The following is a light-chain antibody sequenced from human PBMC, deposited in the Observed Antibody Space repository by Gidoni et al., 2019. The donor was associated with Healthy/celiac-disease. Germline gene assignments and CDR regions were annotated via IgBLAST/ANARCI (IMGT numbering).Light chain of an antibody. CDR3: QQRSNWPYT. Sequence: RASQSVSSYLDWYQQKPGQAPRILIYDAANRANGIPARFSGSGSGTEFTLTISSLEPEDFAVYYCQQRSNWPYTFXQXTKLXIK. CDR2: DAA. V-gene: IGKV3-11*01. CDR1: QSVSSY. J-gene: IGKJ2*01.